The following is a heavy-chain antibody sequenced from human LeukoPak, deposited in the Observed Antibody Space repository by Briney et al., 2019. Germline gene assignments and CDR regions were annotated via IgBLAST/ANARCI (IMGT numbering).Heavy chain of an antibody. CDR1: GYTFTSYA. D-gene: IGHD4-17*01. CDR2: INAGNGNT. V-gene: IGHV1-3*01. Sequence: ASVKVSCKASGYTFTSYAMHWVRQAPGQRLEWMGWINAGNGNTKYSQKFQGRVTITRDTSASTAYMELSSLRSEDTAVYYCAREIYGDYEEGAFDIWGQGTMVTVSS. CDR3: AREIYGDYEEGAFDI. J-gene: IGHJ3*02.